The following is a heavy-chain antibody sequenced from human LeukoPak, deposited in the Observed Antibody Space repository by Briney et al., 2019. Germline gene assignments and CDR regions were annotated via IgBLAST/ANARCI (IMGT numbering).Heavy chain of an antibody. D-gene: IGHD1/OR15-1a*01. Sequence: GGSLRLSCAASGFPFSVAWMHWFRQVPGKGLMWVSRITTDETTTYADSVRGRFSVSGDNAKNTVYLQMNSLRVEDTAVYYCAKDWFATTDYWGQGILVTVSS. CDR1: GFPFSVAW. CDR2: ITTDETT. V-gene: IGHV3-74*01. CDR3: AKDWFATTDY. J-gene: IGHJ4*02.